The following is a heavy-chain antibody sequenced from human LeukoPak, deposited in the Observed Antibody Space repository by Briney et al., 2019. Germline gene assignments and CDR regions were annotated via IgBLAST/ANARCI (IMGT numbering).Heavy chain of an antibody. CDR2: ITTGDGNT. V-gene: IGHV3-23*01. Sequence: GGSLRLSCTASGFTFSSYTMTWVRQAPGKGLKWVLTITTGDGNTYYADSVKGRFTVSRDDSKNTLYLQMNSLRAEDTAVYYCAKSYNGYESKPDYWGQGTLVTVSS. CDR3: AKSYNGYESKPDY. D-gene: IGHD5-12*01. CDR1: GFTFSSYT. J-gene: IGHJ4*02.